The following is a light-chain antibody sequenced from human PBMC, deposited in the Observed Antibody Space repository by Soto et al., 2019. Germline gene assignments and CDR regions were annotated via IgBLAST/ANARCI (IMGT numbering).Light chain of an antibody. CDR1: QGISSA. V-gene: IGKV1D-13*01. CDR2: DAS. Sequence: IQMTQSPSSLSASVGDRGTITCRASQGISSALAWYQQKPGKAPKLLIYDASSLESGAPSRFSGSGSGTDFTLTISSLQPEDFATYYCQQFNNYLLTFGGGTKVDI. CDR3: QQFNNYLLT. J-gene: IGKJ4*01.